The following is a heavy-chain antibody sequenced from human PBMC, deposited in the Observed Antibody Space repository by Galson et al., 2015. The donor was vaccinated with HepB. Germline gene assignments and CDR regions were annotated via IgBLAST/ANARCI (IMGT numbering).Heavy chain of an antibody. V-gene: IGHV3-30*04. CDR3: ARVSSSSWGFWWFDP. D-gene: IGHD6-13*01. Sequence: SLRLSCAASGFTFSSYAMHWVRQAPGKGLEWVAVISYDGSNKYYADSVKGRFTISRDNTKNTLYLQMNSLRAEDTAVYYCARVSSSSWGFWWFDPWGQGTLVTVSS. CDR2: ISYDGSNK. J-gene: IGHJ5*02. CDR1: GFTFSSYA.